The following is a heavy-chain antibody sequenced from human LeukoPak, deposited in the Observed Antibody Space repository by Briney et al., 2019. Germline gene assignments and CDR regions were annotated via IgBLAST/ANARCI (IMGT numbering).Heavy chain of an antibody. Sequence: PGGSLRLSCAASGFTFSSYWMSWVRQAPGKGLEWVANIKQDGSEKYYVDSVKGRFTISRDNAKNSLYLQMNSLRAEDTAVYYCARDYYGILTGYYHNWFDPWGQGTLVTVSS. CDR3: ARDYYGILTGYYHNWFDP. CDR2: IKQDGSEK. J-gene: IGHJ5*02. V-gene: IGHV3-7*01. CDR1: GFTFSSYW. D-gene: IGHD3-9*01.